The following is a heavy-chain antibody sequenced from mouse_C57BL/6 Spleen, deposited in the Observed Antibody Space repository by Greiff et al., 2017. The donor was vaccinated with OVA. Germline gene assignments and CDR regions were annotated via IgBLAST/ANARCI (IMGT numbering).Heavy chain of an antibody. Sequence: VQLKESGGGLVKPGGSLKLSCAASGFTFSSYAMSWVRQTPEKRLEWVATISDGGSYTYYPDNVKGRFTISRDTAKNNLYLQMSQLKSEDTAMYYCARDRQSGRAMDYWGQGTSVTVSS. D-gene: IGHD3-2*02. CDR1: GFTFSSYA. J-gene: IGHJ4*01. V-gene: IGHV5-4*01. CDR2: ISDGGSYT. CDR3: ARDRQSGRAMDY.